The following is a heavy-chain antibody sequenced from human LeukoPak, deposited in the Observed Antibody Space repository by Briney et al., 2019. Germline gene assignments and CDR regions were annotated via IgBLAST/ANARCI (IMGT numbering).Heavy chain of an antibody. D-gene: IGHD3-10*01. CDR1: GGSFSGYY. CDR3: ARGFYGSGSQFDY. Sequence: SETLSLTCAVYGGSFSGYYWSWIRQPPGKGLEWIGEINHSGSTNYNPSLKSRVTISVDTSENQFSLKLSSVTAADTAVYYCARGFYGSGSQFDYWGQGTLVTVSS. CDR2: INHSGST. J-gene: IGHJ4*02. V-gene: IGHV4-34*01.